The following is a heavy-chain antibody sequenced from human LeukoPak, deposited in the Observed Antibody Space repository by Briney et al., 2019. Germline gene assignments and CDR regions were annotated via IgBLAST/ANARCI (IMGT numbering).Heavy chain of an antibody. D-gene: IGHD6-6*01. Sequence: SETLSLTCAVCGGSFSGYYWSWIRQPPGKGLEWIGEINHSGSTNYNPSLKSRVTISVDTSKNQFSLKLSSVTAADTAVYYCARAYRSSRYFDLWGRGTLVTVSS. CDR2: INHSGST. J-gene: IGHJ2*01. CDR3: ARAYRSSRYFDL. V-gene: IGHV4-34*01. CDR1: GGSFSGYY.